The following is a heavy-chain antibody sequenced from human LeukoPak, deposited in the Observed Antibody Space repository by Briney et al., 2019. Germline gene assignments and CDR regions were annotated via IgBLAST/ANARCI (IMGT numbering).Heavy chain of an antibody. J-gene: IGHJ4*02. CDR2: ISYDGSNK. D-gene: IGHD3-22*01. V-gene: IGHV3-30*04. CDR1: GFTFSSYA. Sequence: GGSLRLSCAASGFTFSSYAMHWVRQAPGKGPEWVAVISYDGSNKYYADSVKGRFTISRDNSKNTLYLQMNSLRAEDTAVYYCARGIRPRSSRYYYVDYWGQGTLVTVSS. CDR3: ARGIRPRSSRYYYVDY.